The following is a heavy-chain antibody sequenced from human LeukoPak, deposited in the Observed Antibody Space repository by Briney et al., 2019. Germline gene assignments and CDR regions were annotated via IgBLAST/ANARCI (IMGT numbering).Heavy chain of an antibody. J-gene: IGHJ3*02. Sequence: SETLSLTCAVSGGSISSSNWWSWVRQPPGKGLEWIGEIYHSGTTNYNPSLKSRVTISVDKSKNQFSLKLNSVTAADTAVYYCARDDYLDAFDIWGQGTMVTVSS. CDR3: ARDDYLDAFDI. CDR2: IYHSGTT. V-gene: IGHV4-4*02. D-gene: IGHD4-11*01. CDR1: GGSISSSNW.